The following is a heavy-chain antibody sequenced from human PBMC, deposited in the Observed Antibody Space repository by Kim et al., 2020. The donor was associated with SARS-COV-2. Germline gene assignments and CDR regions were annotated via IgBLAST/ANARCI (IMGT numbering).Heavy chain of an antibody. CDR1: GFSFNTPQVG. D-gene: IGHD3-3*01. J-gene: IGHJ4*02. CDR2: VYWDDDK. V-gene: IGHV2-5*02. Sequence: SGPTLVNPTQTLTLTCTFSGFSFNTPQVGVAWIRQSPTGALEWLALVYWDDDKRFSPSLQSRLSITKDTTKTQVVITVSNLDPLDAGTYYCAHLREDFGPFDYCDQGGLVTVPS. CDR3: AHLREDFGPFDY.